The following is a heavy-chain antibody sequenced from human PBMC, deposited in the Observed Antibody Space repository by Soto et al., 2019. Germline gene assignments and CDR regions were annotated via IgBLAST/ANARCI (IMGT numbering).Heavy chain of an antibody. CDR1: GYAFTTYG. Sequence: QVHLVQSGAEVKKPGASVKVSCKGSGYAFTTYGITWVRQAPGQGLEWMGWISAHNGNTNYAQKLQGRVTVTRDTSTGTAYVELRSLRSDDTAVYYCARGRYGDYWGQGALVTVSS. V-gene: IGHV1-18*01. D-gene: IGHD1-1*01. J-gene: IGHJ4*02. CDR3: ARGRYGDY. CDR2: ISAHNGNT.